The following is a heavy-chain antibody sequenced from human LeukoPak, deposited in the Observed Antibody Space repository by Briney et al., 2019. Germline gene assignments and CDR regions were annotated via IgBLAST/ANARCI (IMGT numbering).Heavy chain of an antibody. J-gene: IGHJ4*02. CDR3: ARNMVRGVPTFDY. Sequence: GGSLRLSCAASGLTFSSYEMNWVRQAPGKGLEWVSYISSSGSTIYYADSVKGRFTISRDNAKNSLYLQMNSLRAEDTAVYYCARNMVRGVPTFDYWGQGTLVTVSS. CDR2: ISSSGSTI. CDR1: GLTFSSYE. V-gene: IGHV3-48*03. D-gene: IGHD3-10*01.